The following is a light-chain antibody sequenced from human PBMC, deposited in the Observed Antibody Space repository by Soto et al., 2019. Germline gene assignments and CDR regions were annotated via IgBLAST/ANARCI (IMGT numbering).Light chain of an antibody. V-gene: IGLV1-44*01. CDR2: SNN. J-gene: IGLJ1*01. Sequence: QSVLTQPPSASGTPGQRVTISCSGSSPNIGSNTVNWYQQLPGTAPKLLIYSNNQRPSGVPDRFSGSKSGTSASLAISGLQSEDEADYYCAAWDDSLNGLDVFGTGTKVTVL. CDR1: SPNIGSNT. CDR3: AAWDDSLNGLDV.